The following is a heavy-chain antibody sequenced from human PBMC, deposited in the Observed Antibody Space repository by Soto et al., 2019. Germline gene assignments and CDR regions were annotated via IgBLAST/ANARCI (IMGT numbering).Heavy chain of an antibody. V-gene: IGHV3-23*01. CDR3: ARDGKRYYDFWSGYYGY. D-gene: IGHD3-3*01. Sequence: PGGSLRLSCAASGFTFSSYAMSWVRQAPGKGLEWVSAISGSGGSTYYADSVKGRFTISRDNSKNTLYLQMNSLRAEDTAVYYCARDGKRYYDFWSGYYGYWGQGTLVTVSS. CDR1: GFTFSSYA. CDR2: ISGSGGST. J-gene: IGHJ4*02.